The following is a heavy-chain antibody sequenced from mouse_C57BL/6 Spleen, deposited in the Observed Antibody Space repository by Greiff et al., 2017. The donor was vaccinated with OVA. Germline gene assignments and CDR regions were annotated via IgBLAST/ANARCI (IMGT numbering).Heavy chain of an antibody. CDR2: IYPGSGST. D-gene: IGHD2-5*01. Sequence: QVHVKQPWAELVKPGASVKMSCKASGYTFTSYWITWVKQRPGQGLEWIGDIYPGSGSTNYNEKFKSKATLTVDTSSSTAYMQLSSLTSEDSAVYYCARSYYSNLDYWGQGTSVTVSS. J-gene: IGHJ4*01. V-gene: IGHV1-55*01. CDR3: ARSYYSNLDY. CDR1: GYTFTSYW.